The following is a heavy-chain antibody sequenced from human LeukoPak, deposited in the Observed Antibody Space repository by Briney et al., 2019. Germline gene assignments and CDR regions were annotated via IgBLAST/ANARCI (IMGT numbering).Heavy chain of an antibody. D-gene: IGHD1-26*01. Sequence: ASVKVSCKASGNTFTSDYMNWVRHAPGQGLEWMGIVHSSGGVIKYAQGFQDRVTVTRDPSTSTIYMELSSLRSEDTAVYYCVGSSHQRNWFDPRGQGTLVIVSS. V-gene: IGHV1-46*01. CDR2: VHSSGGVI. J-gene: IGHJ5*02. CDR1: GNTFTSDY. CDR3: VGSSHQRNWFDP.